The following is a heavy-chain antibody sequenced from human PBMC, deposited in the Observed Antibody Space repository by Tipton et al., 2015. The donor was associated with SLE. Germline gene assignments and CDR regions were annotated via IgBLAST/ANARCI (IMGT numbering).Heavy chain of an antibody. Sequence: GSRLSCSPSGFSFSTSGMAWVRQSPGKGLEWVSTIRNGGGKSDGKTYYAESVRGRFTISRDTSKNRIYLQMDNLRAEDTALYYCAKGKRTIYDHDAFDMWGQGTVVTVSS. V-gene: IGHV3-23*01. D-gene: IGHD3-3*01. J-gene: IGHJ3*02. CDR1: GFSFSTSG. CDR2: IRNGGGKSDGKT. CDR3: AKGKRTIYDHDAFDM.